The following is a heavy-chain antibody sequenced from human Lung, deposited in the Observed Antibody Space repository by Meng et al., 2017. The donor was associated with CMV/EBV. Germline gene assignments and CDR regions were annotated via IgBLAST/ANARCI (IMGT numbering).Heavy chain of an antibody. Sequence: HVHLRESGPTLVKPSETPSLTCAVSGDSITNHNWWAWVRQPPGKGLEWIGEIPHRGSSAYNPSLKSRVSMSIDKSKNQFSLKLTSVTAADTAVYHCLRRSGGSVWGQGTLVTVSS. CDR2: IPHRGSS. V-gene: IGHV4-4*02. CDR1: GDSITNHNW. D-gene: IGHD3-10*01. CDR3: LRRSGGSV. J-gene: IGHJ1*01.